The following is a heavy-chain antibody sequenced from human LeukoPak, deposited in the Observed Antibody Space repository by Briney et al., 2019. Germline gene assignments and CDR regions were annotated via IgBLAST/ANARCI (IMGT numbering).Heavy chain of an antibody. CDR2: ISYDGSNK. CDR1: GFTFSSYG. D-gene: IGHD2-21*02. J-gene: IGHJ4*02. V-gene: IGHV3-30*18. Sequence: GGSLRLSCAASGFTFSSYGMHWVRQAPGKGLEWVAVISYDGSNKCYADSVKGRFTISRDNSKNTLYLQMNSLRAEDTAVYYCAKDLVVVTAILDYWGQGTLVTVSS. CDR3: AKDLVVVTAILDY.